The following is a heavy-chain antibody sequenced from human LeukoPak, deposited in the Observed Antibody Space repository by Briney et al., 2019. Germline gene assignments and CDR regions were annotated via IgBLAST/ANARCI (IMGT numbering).Heavy chain of an antibody. D-gene: IGHD3-3*01. J-gene: IGHJ5*02. CDR1: GGSISSSSYY. CDR3: ARQGSNDFWSGHNWFDP. V-gene: IGHV4-39*01. CDR2: IYYSGST. Sequence: SETLSLTCTVSGGSISSSSYYWGWIRQPPGKGLEWIGSIYYSGSTYYNPSLKSRVTISVDTSKNQFSLKLSSVTAADTAVYYCARQGSNDFWSGHNWFDPWGQGTLVTVSS.